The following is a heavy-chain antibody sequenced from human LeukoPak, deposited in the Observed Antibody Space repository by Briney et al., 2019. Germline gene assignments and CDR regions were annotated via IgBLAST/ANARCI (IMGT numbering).Heavy chain of an antibody. CDR3: ARSGNYDC. D-gene: IGHD1-1*01. Sequence: QPGGSLSLSCAASGFTFSTYSMRWLRQAPGKGLEWVSYISSTSSTIYYADSVKGRFTISRDNAKNSLYLQMNSLRDEDTAVYYCARSGNYDCWGQGTLVTVSS. J-gene: IGHJ4*02. CDR1: GFTFSTYS. V-gene: IGHV3-48*02. CDR2: ISSTSSTI.